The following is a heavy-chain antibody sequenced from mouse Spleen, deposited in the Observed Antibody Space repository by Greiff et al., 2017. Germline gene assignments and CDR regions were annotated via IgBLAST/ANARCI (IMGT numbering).Heavy chain of an antibody. J-gene: IGHJ4*01. CDR3: ARQGYGSSLYAMDY. V-gene: IGHV2-6-1*01. CDR1: GFSLTSYG. D-gene: IGHD1-1*01. CDR2: IWSDGST. Sequence: VMLVESGPGLVAPSQSLSITCTVSGFSLTSYGVHWVRQPPGKGLEWLVVIWSDGSTTYNSALKSRLSISKDNSKSQVFLKMNSLQTDDTAMYYCARQGYGSSLYAMDYWGQGTSVTVSS.